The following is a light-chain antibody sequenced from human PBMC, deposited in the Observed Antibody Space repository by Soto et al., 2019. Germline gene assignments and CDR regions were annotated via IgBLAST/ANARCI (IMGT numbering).Light chain of an antibody. CDR3: QQRHMWPIT. V-gene: IGKV3-11*01. CDR2: DAY. Sequence: EVVLTQSPVTLSLSPGERANLSCRASQSFRGLLAWYQQKPGQAPRLLIYDAYNRATGIPPRFSGSGSGTDFTLTISSLEPEDSAVYYCQQRHMWPITFGQGRLLEI. J-gene: IGKJ5*01. CDR1: QSFRGL.